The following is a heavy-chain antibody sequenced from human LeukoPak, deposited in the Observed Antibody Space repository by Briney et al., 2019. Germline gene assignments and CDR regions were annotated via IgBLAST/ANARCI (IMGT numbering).Heavy chain of an antibody. J-gene: IGHJ4*02. D-gene: IGHD2-15*01. V-gene: IGHV3-48*04. CDR3: ARDRGGSYSAIDY. CDR1: GFTFSSYS. Sequence: GGSLRLSCAASGFTFSSYSLNWVRQAPGKGLEWVSFISSSSITIYYADSVKGRFTISRDNAEKSLYLQMHGLRAEDTAVYYCARDRGGSYSAIDYWGQGTLVTVSS. CDR2: ISSSSITI.